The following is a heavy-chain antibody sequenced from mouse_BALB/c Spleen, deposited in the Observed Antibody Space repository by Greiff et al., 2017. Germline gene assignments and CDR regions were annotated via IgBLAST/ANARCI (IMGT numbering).Heavy chain of an antibody. CDR2: ISYSGST. Sequence: EVKLMESGPSLVKPSQTLSLTCSVTGDSITSGYWNWIRKFPGNKLEYMGYISYSGSTYYNPSLKSRISITRDTSKNQYYLQLNSVTTEDTATYYCARGTTATGYFDYWGQGTTLTVSS. CDR3: ARGTTATGYFDY. V-gene: IGHV3-8*02. D-gene: IGHD1-2*01. J-gene: IGHJ2*01. CDR1: GDSITSGY.